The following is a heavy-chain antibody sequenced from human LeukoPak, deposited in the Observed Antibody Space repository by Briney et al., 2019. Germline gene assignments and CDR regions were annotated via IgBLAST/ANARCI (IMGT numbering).Heavy chain of an antibody. CDR2: IVVGSGNT. J-gene: IGHJ4*02. CDR1: GFTFTSSA. V-gene: IGHV1-58*02. D-gene: IGHD3-9*01. Sequence: ASVKVSCKASGFTFTSSAMQWVRQARGHRLEWIGWIVVGSGNTNYAQKFQERVTITRDMSTSTAYMELSSLRSEDTAVYYCAAGIYDILTGLDYWGQGTLVTVSS. CDR3: AAGIYDILTGLDY.